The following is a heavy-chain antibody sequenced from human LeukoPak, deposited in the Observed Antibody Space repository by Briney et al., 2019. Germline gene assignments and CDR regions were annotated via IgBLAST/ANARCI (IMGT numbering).Heavy chain of an antibody. D-gene: IGHD5-18*01. J-gene: IGHJ4*02. CDR1: GFTFDDFA. Sequence: PGGSLRLSCAASGFTFDDFALHWVRQAPGKGLEWVSGISWNSGDIGYADSVKGRFTISRDNAKNSLYLQMNSLRAEDTALYYCAKLYGYSHGYIDFWGQGTLVTVSS. CDR2: ISWNSGDI. CDR3: AKLYGYSHGYIDF. V-gene: IGHV3-9*01.